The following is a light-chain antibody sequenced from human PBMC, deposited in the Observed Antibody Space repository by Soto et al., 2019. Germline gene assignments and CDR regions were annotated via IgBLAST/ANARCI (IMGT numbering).Light chain of an antibody. CDR3: KQYKEWPPFT. V-gene: IGKV3-15*01. CDR1: QSVSNN. Sequence: EIVMTQSPATLSVSPGDTATLSCRASQSVSNNVAWYQQKPGEAPRLLILGASTRATGIPARFSGGGSGAEFSLSISSLQSEDFAVYYCKQYKEWPPFTFGQGTKVDIK. J-gene: IGKJ1*01. CDR2: GAS.